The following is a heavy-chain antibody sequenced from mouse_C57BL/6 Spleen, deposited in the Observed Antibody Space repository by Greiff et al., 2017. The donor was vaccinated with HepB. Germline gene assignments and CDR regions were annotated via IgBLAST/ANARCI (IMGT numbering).Heavy chain of an antibody. Sequence: QVQLQQPGAELVKPGASVKLSCKASGYTFTSYWMHWVKQRPGQGLEWIGMIHTNSGSTNYNEKFKSKATLTVDKSSSTAYMQLSSLTSEDSAVYYCARSDYGSSYFDYWGQGTTLTVSS. CDR3: ARSDYGSSYFDY. J-gene: IGHJ2*01. V-gene: IGHV1-64*01. CDR1: GYTFTSYW. D-gene: IGHD1-1*01. CDR2: IHTNSGST.